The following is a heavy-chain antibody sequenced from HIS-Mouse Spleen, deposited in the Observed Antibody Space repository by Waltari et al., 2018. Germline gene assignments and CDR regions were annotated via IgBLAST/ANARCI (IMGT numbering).Heavy chain of an antibody. J-gene: IGHJ2*01. CDR3: AREIPYSSSWYDWYFDL. D-gene: IGHD6-13*01. V-gene: IGHV4-39*07. CDR1: GGSSHGIINY. Sequence: QLQPQDSGPGLVKRPETLSLTCTVAGGSSHGIINYRRRISQPPGKGLEWIGSIYYSGSTYYNPSLKSRVTISVDTSKNQFYLKLSSVTAADTAVYYCAREIPYSSSWYDWYFDLWGRGTLVTVSS. CDR2: IYYSGST.